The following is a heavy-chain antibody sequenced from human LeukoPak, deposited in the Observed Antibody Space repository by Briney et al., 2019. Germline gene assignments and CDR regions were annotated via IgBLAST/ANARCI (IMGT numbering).Heavy chain of an antibody. D-gene: IGHD3-10*01. CDR2: IDWDGDK. CDR1: GFSLTIIGMC. V-gene: IGHV2-70*01. Sequence: SGPTWWNPTQTLKLPCAFSGFSLTIIGMCLSGLRHPPGRPLEWLALIDWDGDKYYMTSLKTRLTISRDTSKSQVVLTMTTVDPLDTATYFCARTRPQRGFDYWGQGTLVTVSS. J-gene: IGHJ4*02. CDR3: ARTRPQRGFDY.